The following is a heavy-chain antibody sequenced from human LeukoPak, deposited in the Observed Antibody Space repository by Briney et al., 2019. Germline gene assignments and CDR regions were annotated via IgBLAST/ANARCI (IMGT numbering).Heavy chain of an antibody. J-gene: IGHJ4*02. CDR1: GFTFSRHN. D-gene: IGHD1-26*01. V-gene: IGHV3-21*01. CDR2: ITSGSSNI. Sequence: GGSLRLSCAVSGFTFSRHNMNWVRHIPGKGLEWVSSITSGSSNIFYADSVKGRFTISRDNAKNSLYLQMNSLRREDTAVYYCARYSGTYRDYWGQGTLVTVSS. CDR3: ARYSGTYRDY.